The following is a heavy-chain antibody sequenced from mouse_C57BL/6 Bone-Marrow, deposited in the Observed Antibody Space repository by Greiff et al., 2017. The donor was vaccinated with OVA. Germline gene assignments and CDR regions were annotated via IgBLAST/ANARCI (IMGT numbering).Heavy chain of an antibody. V-gene: IGHV1-80*01. CDR2: IYPGDGDT. Sequence: QVQLQQSGAELVKPGASVKISCKASGYAFSSYWMNWVKQRPGKGLEWIGQIYPGDGDTNYNGKFKGKATLTADKSSSTAYMQLSSLTSEDSAVYFCAREGLWLCYWYFDVWGTGTTVTVSS. J-gene: IGHJ1*03. CDR3: AREGLWLCYWYFDV. D-gene: IGHD2-2*01. CDR1: GYAFSSYW.